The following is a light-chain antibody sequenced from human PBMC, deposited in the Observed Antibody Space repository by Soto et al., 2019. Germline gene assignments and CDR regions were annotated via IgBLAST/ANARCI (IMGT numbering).Light chain of an antibody. V-gene: IGKV3-11*01. CDR3: XXRTXWLFT. CDR2: DAS. J-gene: IGKJ3*01. CDR1: QTVGIS. Sequence: LTQSPASLSLSPGERATLSCRASQTVGISLAWYQHKPGQPPRLLIYDASKRATGIPARFGGSGSGTXFTLTISXLXPXXXXXXXXXXRTXWLFTFGPGTKVDIK.